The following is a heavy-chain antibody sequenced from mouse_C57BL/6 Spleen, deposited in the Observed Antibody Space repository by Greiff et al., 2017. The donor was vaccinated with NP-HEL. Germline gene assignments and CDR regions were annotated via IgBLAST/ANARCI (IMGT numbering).Heavy chain of an antibody. CDR3: ARPGYDYDALFAY. CDR2: ISSGSSTI. Sequence: EVQRVESGGGLVKPGGSLKLSCAASGFTFSDYGMHWVRQAPEKGLEWVAYISSGSSTIYYADTVKGRFTISRDNAKNTLFLQMTSLRSEDTAMYYGARPGYDYDALFAYWGQGTLVTVSA. D-gene: IGHD2-4*01. CDR1: GFTFSDYG. J-gene: IGHJ3*01. V-gene: IGHV5-17*01.